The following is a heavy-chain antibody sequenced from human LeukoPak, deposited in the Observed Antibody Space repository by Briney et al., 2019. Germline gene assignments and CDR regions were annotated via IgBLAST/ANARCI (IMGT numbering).Heavy chain of an antibody. CDR1: GGSISSGGYY. Sequence: PSETLSLTCTVSGGSISSGGYYWSWIRQHPGKGLEWIGYIYYSGSTYYNPSLKSRVTISVDTSKNQFSLKLSSVTAADTAVYYCARLALLPDAFDIWGQGTMVTVSS. CDR2: IYYSGST. CDR3: ARLALLPDAFDI. V-gene: IGHV4-31*03. D-gene: IGHD2-15*01. J-gene: IGHJ3*02.